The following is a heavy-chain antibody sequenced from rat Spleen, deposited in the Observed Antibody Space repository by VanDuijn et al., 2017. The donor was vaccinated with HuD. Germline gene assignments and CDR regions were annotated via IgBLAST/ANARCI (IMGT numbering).Heavy chain of an antibody. CDR2: ITSGGNT. CDR1: GFSLTGSS. J-gene: IGHJ3*01. D-gene: IGHD1-12*03. V-gene: IGHV2-6*01. Sequence: QVQLKESGPGLVQPSQTLSLTCTVSGFSLTGSSVSWVRQPPGKGLEWIAAITSGGNTHYNSPLKSRLSISRDTSKSQVFLKVNSLQTEDTAIYFCTRDHYYDSYYHHNWFAYWGQGTLVTVSS. CDR3: TRDHYYDSYYHHNWFAY.